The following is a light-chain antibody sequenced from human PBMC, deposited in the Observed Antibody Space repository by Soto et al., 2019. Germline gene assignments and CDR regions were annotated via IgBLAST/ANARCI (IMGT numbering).Light chain of an antibody. CDR3: QQYNSYLRT. V-gene: IGKV1-5*01. Sequence: DIQMTQSPSTLSASVGDRVTITCRASQSISSWLAWYQQKPGKAPKLLIYDASSLESGVPSRFSGSGSGTEFTLTISSLQPDDFATYYFQQYNSYLRTFGQGTKVEIK. CDR2: DAS. CDR1: QSISSW. J-gene: IGKJ1*01.